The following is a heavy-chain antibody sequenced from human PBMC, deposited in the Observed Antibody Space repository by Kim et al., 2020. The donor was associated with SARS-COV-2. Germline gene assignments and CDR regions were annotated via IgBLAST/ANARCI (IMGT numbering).Heavy chain of an antibody. J-gene: IGHJ4*02. V-gene: IGHV4-59*13. CDR1: GGSLSNYY. Sequence: SETLSLTCTVSGGSLSNYYWNWIRQPPGKELEWVGYIFYSGTTNYSPSLKSRVTISLDTSKNQFSLKLTSVTAADTAVYFCASGGTNQLAQVWGQGTLAT. CDR3: ASGGTNQLAQV. D-gene: IGHD2-2*01. CDR2: IFYSGTT.